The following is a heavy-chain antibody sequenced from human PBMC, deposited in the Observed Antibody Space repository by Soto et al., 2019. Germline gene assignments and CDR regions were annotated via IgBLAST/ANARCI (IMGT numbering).Heavy chain of an antibody. CDR3: ASNNLGSSWYIGEDCFDP. D-gene: IGHD6-13*01. J-gene: IGHJ5*02. Sequence: PSETLSLTCSVSGGSVRTGSYFWNWIRQPPGKGLEWIGYIHFSGGTNYNPSLKSRATTSLDTSKNQFSLKLSSVTAADTAVYYCASNNLGSSWYIGEDCFDPWGQGTLVTVFS. CDR2: IHFSGGT. V-gene: IGHV4-61*01. CDR1: GGSVRTGSYF.